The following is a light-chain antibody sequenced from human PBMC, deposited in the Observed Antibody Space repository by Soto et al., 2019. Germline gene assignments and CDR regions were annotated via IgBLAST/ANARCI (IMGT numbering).Light chain of an antibody. CDR1: SSDVGSYNL. V-gene: IGLV2-23*01. CDR3: CSYATGSTLV. J-gene: IGLJ2*01. CDR2: EGS. Sequence: QSALTQPASVSVSPGQSITISCTGTSSDVGSYNLVSWYQQHPGKAPKLMIYEGSKRPSGVSDRFSGSKSGNTASLTISGLQAEDETDYYCCSYATGSTLVFGGGTKLTVL.